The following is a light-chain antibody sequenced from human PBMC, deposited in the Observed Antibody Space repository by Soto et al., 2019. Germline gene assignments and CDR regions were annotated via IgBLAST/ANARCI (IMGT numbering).Light chain of an antibody. CDR1: QRINIY. CDR3: QQSFSTPT. Sequence: DIQMTQSPSSLSTSIGDRVTITCRASQRINIYLNWYRQKPGKAPELLIYSAYNLQSGVPSRFSGSGSGTDFTLTISGLQSEDFATYYCQQSFSTPTFGQGTRLEIK. J-gene: IGKJ5*01. CDR2: SAY. V-gene: IGKV1-39*01.